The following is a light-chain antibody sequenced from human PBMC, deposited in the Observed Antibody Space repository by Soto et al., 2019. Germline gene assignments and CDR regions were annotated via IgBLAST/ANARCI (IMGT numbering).Light chain of an antibody. CDR3: CSYGGSNNLI. V-gene: IGLV2-8*01. J-gene: IGLJ2*01. Sequence: SVLTQPPSASGSPGQSVTISCTGTSSDVGGYTYVSWYQQHPGKAPKLMIYEVSKRPSGVPDRFSGSKSGNTASLTVSGLQTEDEADYYCCSYGGSNNLIFGGGTKLTVL. CDR1: SSDVGGYTY. CDR2: EVS.